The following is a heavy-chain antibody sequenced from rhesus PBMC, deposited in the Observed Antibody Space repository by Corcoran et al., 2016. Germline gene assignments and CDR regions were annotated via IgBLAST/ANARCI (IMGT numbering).Heavy chain of an antibody. CDR1: GGLINNRY. V-gene: IGHV4-169*01. D-gene: IGHD4-35*01. Sequence: QLQLQESGPGLVKHSETLSLSCAVAGGLINNRYWSWIRRAPGEGLEWMGYIYGSARSPHSHPTLETRVTLSVHTSKNQLSLRLSSVAAANTPLSDCAKEEDYGNRGHRFDVWGPGVLITVSS. J-gene: IGHJ5-1*01. CDR2: IYGSARSP. CDR3: AKEEDYGNRGHRFDV.